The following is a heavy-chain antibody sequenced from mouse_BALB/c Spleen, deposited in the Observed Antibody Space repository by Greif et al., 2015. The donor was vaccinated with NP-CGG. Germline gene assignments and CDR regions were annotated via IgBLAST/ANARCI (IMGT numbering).Heavy chain of an antibody. Sequence: VQGVESGAELAKPGASVKMSCKASGYTFTSYWMHWVKQRPGQGLEWIGYINPSTGYTEYNQKFKDKATLTADKSSSTAYMQLSSLTSEDSAVYHCARREGTGTFAYWGQGTLVTVSA. D-gene: IGHD4-1*01. CDR3: ARREGTGTFAY. V-gene: IGHV1-7*01. J-gene: IGHJ3*01. CDR2: INPSTGYT. CDR1: GYTFTSYW.